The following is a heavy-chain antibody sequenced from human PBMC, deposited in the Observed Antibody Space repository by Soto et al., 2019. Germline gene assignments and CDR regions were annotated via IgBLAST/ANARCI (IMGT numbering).Heavy chain of an antibody. CDR3: ARDPGRGYCSGGSCGHGYYFDY. V-gene: IGHV3-33*01. J-gene: IGHJ4*02. Sequence: QVQLVESGGGVVQPGRSLRLSCAASGFTFSSYGMHWVRQAPGKGLEWVAVIWYDGSNKYYADSVKGRFTISRDNSKNTLYLQMNSVRAEDTAVYYCARDPGRGYCSGGSCGHGYYFDYWGQGTLVTVSS. D-gene: IGHD2-15*01. CDR2: IWYDGSNK. CDR1: GFTFSSYG.